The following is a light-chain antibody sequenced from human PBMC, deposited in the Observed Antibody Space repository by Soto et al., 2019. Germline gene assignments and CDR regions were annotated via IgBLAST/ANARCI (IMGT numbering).Light chain of an antibody. CDR3: QSYDSSLSGYV. CDR1: SSNIGAGYD. CDR2: GNS. J-gene: IGLJ1*01. V-gene: IGLV1-40*01. Sequence: QSVLTQPHSVSGAPGQRVTISCIGSSSNIGAGYDVHWYQQLPGTAPKLLIYGNSNRPSGVPDRFSGSKSGTSASLAITGLQAEDEADYYCQSYDSSLSGYVFGTGTKLTVL.